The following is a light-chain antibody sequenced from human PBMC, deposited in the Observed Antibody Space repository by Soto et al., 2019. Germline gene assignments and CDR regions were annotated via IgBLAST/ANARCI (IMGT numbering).Light chain of an antibody. CDR2: GAS. V-gene: IGKV3-20*01. Sequence: EIVLTQSPGTLSLSPGAIATLSCRASQSVSSSYLAWYQQKPGQAPRLLIYGASSRATGIPDRFSGSGSGTDFTLTISRLEPGDFAVYYCQQYGSSRTFGQGTKVDIK. CDR1: QSVSSSY. J-gene: IGKJ1*01. CDR3: QQYGSSRT.